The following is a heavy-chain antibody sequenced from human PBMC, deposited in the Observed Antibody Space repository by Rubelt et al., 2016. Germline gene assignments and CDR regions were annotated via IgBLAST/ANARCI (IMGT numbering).Heavy chain of an antibody. CDR1: GGSFSGYY. J-gene: IGHJ4*02. CDR3: ARVIGIVLAI. V-gene: IGHV4-34*01. Sequence: QVQLQQWGAGLLKPSETLSLTCAVYGGSFSGYYWSWIRQPPGKGLEWIGYIYYSGSTYYNPSLKSRVTISVDTSKNQFSLKLSSVTAADTAVYYCARVIGIVLAIWGQGTLVTVSS. CDR2: IYYSGST. D-gene: IGHD2-8*01.